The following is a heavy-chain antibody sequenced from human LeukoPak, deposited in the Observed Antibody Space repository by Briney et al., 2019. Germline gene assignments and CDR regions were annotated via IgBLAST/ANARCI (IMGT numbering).Heavy chain of an antibody. V-gene: IGHV4-30-2*01. CDR3: SSGTIATSGKPY. Sequence: SQTLSLTCTVSGGSISSGGYYWSWIRQPPGKGLEWIGYIYHSGSTYYNPSLKSRVTIPVDRSKNQFSLKLSSVTAADTAVYYCSSGTIATSGKPYWGQGTLVTVSS. J-gene: IGHJ4*02. CDR2: IYHSGST. CDR1: GGSISSGGYY. D-gene: IGHD4-23*01.